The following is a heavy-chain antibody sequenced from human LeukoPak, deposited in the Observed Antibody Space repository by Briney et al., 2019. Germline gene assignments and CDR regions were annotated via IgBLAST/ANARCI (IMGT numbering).Heavy chain of an antibody. CDR2: ISWNSGSI. CDR1: GFTFDDYV. CDR3: AKGFSGSYYYYGMDV. J-gene: IGHJ6*02. Sequence: GGSLRLSCAASGFTFDDYVMHWVRQAPGKGLEWVSGISWNSGSIGYADSVKGRFTISRDNAKNSLYLQMNSLRAEDTALYYCAKGFSGSYYYYGMDVWGQGTTVTVSS. D-gene: IGHD1-26*01. V-gene: IGHV3-9*01.